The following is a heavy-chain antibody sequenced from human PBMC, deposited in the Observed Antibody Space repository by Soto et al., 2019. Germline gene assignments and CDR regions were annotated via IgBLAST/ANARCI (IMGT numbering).Heavy chain of an antibody. CDR2: ISDDERDK. J-gene: IGHJ4*02. V-gene: IGHV3-30*18. CDR1: GFTFSRDG. D-gene: IGHD1-1*01. CDR3: AKDRSYSWTFDY. Sequence: QVQLVESGGGVVQPGRSLRLSCAASGFTFSRDGMHWVRQAPGKGLEWVAVISDDERDKFYADSVKGRFTISRDNSKNTLYLEMNSPRVEDTAVYYCAKDRSYSWTFDYWGQGTLVTVSS.